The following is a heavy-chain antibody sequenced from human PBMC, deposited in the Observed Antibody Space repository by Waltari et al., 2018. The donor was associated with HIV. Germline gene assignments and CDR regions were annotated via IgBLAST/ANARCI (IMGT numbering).Heavy chain of an antibody. J-gene: IGHJ4*02. CDR1: GFIVSSNY. CDR3: ARALFGGSRGGYFDY. D-gene: IGHD2-15*01. V-gene: IGHV3-53*02. CDR2: SYRGVRT. Sequence: EVQLVETGGGLIQPGGSLRLSCAASGFIVSSNYMNWVRQAPGKGLECGCVSYRGVRTYYADSVKGRFHISRDNSKNTLYLQMNSLGAEETAVDYCARALFGGSRGGYFDYWGQGTLVTVSS.